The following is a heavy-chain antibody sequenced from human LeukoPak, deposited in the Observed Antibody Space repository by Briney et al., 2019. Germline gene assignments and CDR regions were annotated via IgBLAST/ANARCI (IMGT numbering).Heavy chain of an antibody. CDR2: IYYSGST. D-gene: IGHD3-3*01. CDR3: ASGSLWSGILEY. Sequence: SETLSLTCTVSGGSISSSSYYWGWIRQPPGKGLEWIGSIYYSGSTYYNPSLKSRVTISVDTSKNQLSLKLSSVTAADTAVYYCASGSLWSGILEYWGQGTLVIVSS. J-gene: IGHJ4*02. CDR1: GGSISSSSYY. V-gene: IGHV4-39*01.